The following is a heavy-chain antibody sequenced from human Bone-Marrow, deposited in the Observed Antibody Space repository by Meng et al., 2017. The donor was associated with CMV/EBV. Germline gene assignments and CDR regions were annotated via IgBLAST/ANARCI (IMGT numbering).Heavy chain of an antibody. V-gene: IGHV1-8*03. CDR2: MNPNSGNT. Sequence: ASVKVSCKASGYTFTSYDINWVRQATGQGLEWMGWMNPNSGNTGYAQKFQGRVTITRNTSISTAYMELSSLRSEDTAVYYCARNPGITGTTPFDYWGQGTLVTVSS. D-gene: IGHD1-20*01. J-gene: IGHJ4*02. CDR1: GYTFTSYD. CDR3: ARNPGITGTTPFDY.